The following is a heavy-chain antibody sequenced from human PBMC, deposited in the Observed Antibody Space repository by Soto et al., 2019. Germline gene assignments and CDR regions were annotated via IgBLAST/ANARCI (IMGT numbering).Heavy chain of an antibody. CDR1: GGSISSSSYN. V-gene: IGHV4-39*01. CDR2: IYYNGDT. CDR3: ARFSGNAFDI. J-gene: IGHJ3*02. Sequence: QLQLQESGPGLLKPSETLSLTCSVSGGSISSSSYNWDWIRQPPGKGLEWIGTIYYNGDTDYNPSLKSRATISVDASDYQFSLTLSSVPAADTSIYYCARFSGNAFDIWGHGTMVTVSP.